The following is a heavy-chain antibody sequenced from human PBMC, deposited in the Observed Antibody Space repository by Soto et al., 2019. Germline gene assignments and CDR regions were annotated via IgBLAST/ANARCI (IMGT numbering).Heavy chain of an antibody. CDR2: INEGPGDT. CDR3: ASAAREYYYYGMDV. CDR1: GFTFSSSA. V-gene: IGHV3-23*01. Sequence: GSLRLSCAASGFTFSSSAMSWVRQAPGKGLEWVSAINEGPGDTFYADSVKGRFTISRDDSKDTLYLQMNSLRAEDTAVYYCASAAREYYYYGMDVWGQGTTVTVSS. J-gene: IGHJ6*02.